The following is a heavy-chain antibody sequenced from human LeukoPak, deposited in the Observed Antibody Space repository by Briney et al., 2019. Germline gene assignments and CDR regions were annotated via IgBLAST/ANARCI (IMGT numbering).Heavy chain of an antibody. CDR3: ARVEGNYGFFDY. CDR1: GGSISSHY. J-gene: IGHJ4*02. CDR2: IYYSGST. V-gene: IGHV4-59*11. D-gene: IGHD3/OR15-3a*01. Sequence: SETLSLTCTVSGGSISSHYWSWIRQPPGKGLEWIGYIYYSGSTNYNPSLKSRVTISVDSSKNQLSLKLSSVTAADTAVYYCARVEGNYGFFDYWGQGTLVTVSS.